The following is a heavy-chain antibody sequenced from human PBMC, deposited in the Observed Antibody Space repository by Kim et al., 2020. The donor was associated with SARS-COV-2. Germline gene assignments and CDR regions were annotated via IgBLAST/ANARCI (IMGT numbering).Heavy chain of an antibody. J-gene: IGHJ4*02. CDR2: INAGNGNT. CDR3: ANDLLRSRSSSWDFFH. V-gene: IGHV1-3*01. CDR1: GYTFTSYA. Sequence: ASVKVSCKASGYTFTSYAMHWVRQAPGQRLEWMGWINAGNGNTKYSQKFKGRVTITRDTSASTAYMELSSMRSENKGGYYCANDLLRSRSSSWDFFHWGQGTLVTVTS. D-gene: IGHD6-13*01.